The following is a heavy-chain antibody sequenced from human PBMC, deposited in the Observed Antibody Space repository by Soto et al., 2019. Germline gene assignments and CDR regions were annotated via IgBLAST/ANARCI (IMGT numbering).Heavy chain of an antibody. V-gene: IGHV3-23*01. CDR1: GLTFSTYA. J-gene: IGHJ3*02. CDR3: AKAHSSGWSIPDCFDI. D-gene: IGHD6-19*01. Sequence: EVQLLESGGGLVQPGGSLRLSCAASGLTFSTYAVTWVRQAPGKGLEWVSGVSGSGDITYYADSVKGRFTISRDNSKNTVYLQMNSLRAEDTAVYYCAKAHSSGWSIPDCFDIWGQGTMVTVSS. CDR2: VSGSGDIT.